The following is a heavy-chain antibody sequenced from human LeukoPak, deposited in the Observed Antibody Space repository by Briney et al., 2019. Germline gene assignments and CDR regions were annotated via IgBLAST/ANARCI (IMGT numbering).Heavy chain of an antibody. CDR2: ISGSGDNT. D-gene: IGHD3-22*01. CDR3: AKGSYYDSSGSFYFDY. Sequence: GGSLRLSCAASGFTFSSYAMSWVRQAPGKGLEWVSGISGSGDNTYYADSVKGRFTISRDNSKNALYVQVNSLRTEDTAAYYCAKGSYYDSSGSFYFDYWGQGTLVTVSS. J-gene: IGHJ4*02. CDR1: GFTFSSYA. V-gene: IGHV3-23*01.